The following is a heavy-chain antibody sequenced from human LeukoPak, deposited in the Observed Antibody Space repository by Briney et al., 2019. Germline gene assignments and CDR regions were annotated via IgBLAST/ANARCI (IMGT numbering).Heavy chain of an antibody. CDR3: ARREGLEWSVYWYFDL. J-gene: IGHJ2*01. V-gene: IGHV4-30-4*08. CDR1: GGSISSGDYY. D-gene: IGHD3-3*01. Sequence: SQTLSLTCTVSGGSISSGDYYWSWIRQPPGKGLEWIGYIYYSGSTYYNPSLKSRVTISVDTSKNQFSLKLSSVTAADTAVYYCARREGLEWSVYWYFDLWGRGTLVTVSS. CDR2: IYYSGST.